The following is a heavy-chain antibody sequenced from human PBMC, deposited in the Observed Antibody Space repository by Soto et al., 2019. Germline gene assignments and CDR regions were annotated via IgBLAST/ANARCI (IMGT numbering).Heavy chain of an antibody. V-gene: IGHV3-11*01. Sequence: QVQLVESGGGLVKPGGSLRLSCAASGFTFSDYYMSWIRHVPGKGLERVSYISYSGSTISYADSVKGRFTISRDNTKNSLYLQMNSLRAEDAAVYYGARGEYYYDDFGGQGTLVTVSS. J-gene: IGHJ1*01. CDR3: ARGEYYYDDF. CDR1: GFTFSDYY. CDR2: ISYSGSTI. D-gene: IGHD3-22*01.